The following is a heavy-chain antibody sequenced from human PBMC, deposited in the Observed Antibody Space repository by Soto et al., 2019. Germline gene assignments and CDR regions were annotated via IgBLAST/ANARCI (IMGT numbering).Heavy chain of an antibody. D-gene: IGHD2-2*01. CDR1: GFTFSSYG. CDR2: IWYDGSNK. J-gene: IGHJ4*02. V-gene: IGHV3-33*01. Sequence: QVQLVESGGGVVQPGRSLRLSCAASGFTFSSYGMHWVRQAPSKGLEWVAVIWYDGSNKYYADSVKGRFTISRDNSKNTLYLQMNSLRAEDTAVYYCARERTSMDYWGQGTLVTVSS. CDR3: ARERTSMDY.